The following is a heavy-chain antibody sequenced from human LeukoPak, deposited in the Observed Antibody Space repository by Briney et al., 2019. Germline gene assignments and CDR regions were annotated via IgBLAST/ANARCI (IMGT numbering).Heavy chain of an antibody. CDR1: GYTFTSYY. J-gene: IGHJ4*02. CDR3: ARRAGAYSHPYDY. CDR2: IIPIFGTA. V-gene: IGHV1-69*13. D-gene: IGHD4/OR15-4a*01. Sequence: SVKVSCKASGYTFTSYYMHWVRQAPGQGLEWMGGIIPIFGTANYAQKFQGRVTITADESTSTAYMELSSLRAEDTAVYYCARRAGAYSHPYDYWGQGTLVTVSS.